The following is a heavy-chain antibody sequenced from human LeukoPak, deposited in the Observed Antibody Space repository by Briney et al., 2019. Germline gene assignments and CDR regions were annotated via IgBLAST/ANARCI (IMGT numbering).Heavy chain of an antibody. V-gene: IGHV3-23*01. CDR3: AKSDIVVVPAAIPTS. J-gene: IGHJ5*02. D-gene: IGHD2-2*01. CDR1: GFSFSSYG. Sequence: GGSLRLSCAASGFSFSSYGMSWVRQAPGKGLEWVSGIRGSGGTTYYADSVKGRFTISRDNSKNTLYLQMNSLRAEDTAIYYCAKSDIVVVPAAIPTSWGQGTLVTVSS. CDR2: IRGSGGTT.